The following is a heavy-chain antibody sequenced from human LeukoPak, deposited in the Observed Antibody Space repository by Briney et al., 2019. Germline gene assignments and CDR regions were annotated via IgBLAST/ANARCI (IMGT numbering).Heavy chain of an antibody. CDR2: TIPIFGTA. V-gene: IGHV1-69*13. D-gene: IGHD3-9*01. Sequence: SVKVSRKASGGTFSSYAISWVRQAPGQGLEWMGGTIPIFGTANYAQKFQGRVTITADESTSTAYMELSSLRSEDTAVYYCASRYYGILSGYSDWGQGTLVTVSS. CDR3: ASRYYGILSGYSD. CDR1: GGTFSSYA. J-gene: IGHJ4*02.